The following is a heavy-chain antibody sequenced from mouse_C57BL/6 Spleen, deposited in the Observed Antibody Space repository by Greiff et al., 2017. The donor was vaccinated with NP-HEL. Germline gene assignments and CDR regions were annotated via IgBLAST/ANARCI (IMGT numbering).Heavy chain of an antibody. CDR1: GYTFTSYW. V-gene: IGHV1-7*01. CDR3: ALIITTVVDYAMDY. J-gene: IGHJ4*01. D-gene: IGHD1-1*01. CDR2: INPSSGYT. Sequence: VQLQQSGAELAKPGASVKLSCKASGYTFTSYWMHWVKQRPGQGLEWIGYINPSSGYTKYNQKFKDKATLTADKSSSTAYIQLSSLTYEDSAVYYCALIITTVVDYAMDYWGQGTSVTVSS.